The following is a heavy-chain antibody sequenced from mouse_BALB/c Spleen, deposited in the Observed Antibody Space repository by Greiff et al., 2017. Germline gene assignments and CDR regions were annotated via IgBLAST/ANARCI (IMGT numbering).Heavy chain of an antibody. D-gene: IGHD2-12*01. CDR1: GYSITSGYY. Sequence: EVQLQEPGPGLVKPSQSLSLTCSVTGYSITSGYYWNWIRQFPGNKLEWMGYISYDGSNNYNPSLKNRISITRDTSKNQFFLKLNSVTTEDTATYYCAGRLYGFAYWGQGTLVTVSA. CDR2: ISYDGSN. J-gene: IGHJ3*01. V-gene: IGHV3-6*02. CDR3: AGRLYGFAY.